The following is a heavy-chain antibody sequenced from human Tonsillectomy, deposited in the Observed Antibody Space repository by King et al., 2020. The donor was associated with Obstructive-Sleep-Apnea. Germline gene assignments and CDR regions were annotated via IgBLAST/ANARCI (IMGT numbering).Heavy chain of an antibody. D-gene: IGHD2-2*01. V-gene: IGHV1-69*09. Sequence: QLVQSGAEVKKPGSAVKVSCKASGGTFSNYAISWVRQAPGQGLEWMGGIIPILDIPNYAQKFQGRVTITADMSTSTAYMELSSLRSEDTAIYYCARDGCIITSGPDNYYYGSDVWGQGTTVTVSS. J-gene: IGHJ6*02. CDR3: ARDGCIITSGPDNYYYGSDV. CDR2: IIPILDIP. CDR1: GGTFSNYA.